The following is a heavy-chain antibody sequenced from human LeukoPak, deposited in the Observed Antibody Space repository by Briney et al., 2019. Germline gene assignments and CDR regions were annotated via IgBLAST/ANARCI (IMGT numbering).Heavy chain of an antibody. Sequence: SETLSLTCTVSGGSISSSSYYWGWIRQPPGKGLEWIGSIYYSGSTYYNPSLKSRVTISVDTSKNQFSLKLSSETAADTAVYYCARARGDTAMVSFDYWGQGTLVTVSS. J-gene: IGHJ4*02. CDR1: GGSISSSSYY. CDR3: ARARGDTAMVSFDY. D-gene: IGHD5-18*01. CDR2: IYYSGST. V-gene: IGHV4-39*07.